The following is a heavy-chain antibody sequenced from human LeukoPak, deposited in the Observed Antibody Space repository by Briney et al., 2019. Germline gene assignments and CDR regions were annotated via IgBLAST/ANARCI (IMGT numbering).Heavy chain of an antibody. D-gene: IGHD2-2*01. CDR3: AKDRAVSSTLDAFDI. CDR1: GFIFSSYA. V-gene: IGHV3-23*01. J-gene: IGHJ3*02. CDR2: ISGSGGST. Sequence: GGSLRLSCAASGFIFSSYAMTWVRQAPGKGLEWVSVISGSGGSTYYADSVKGRFTISRDNSKNTLYLQMNSLRAEDTAVYYCAKDRAVSSTLDAFDIWGQGTMVTVSS.